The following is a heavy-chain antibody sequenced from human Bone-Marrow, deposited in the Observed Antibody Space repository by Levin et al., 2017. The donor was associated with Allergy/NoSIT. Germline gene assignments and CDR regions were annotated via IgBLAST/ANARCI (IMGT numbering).Heavy chain of an antibody. D-gene: IGHD5-18*01. CDR3: AKDDAWVASNGLYWGPKVIERYYGMDV. CDR2: ISYDGVNK. Sequence: TGESLKISCAASGFSFSNYGMHWVRQAPGKGLEWVAVISYDGVNKYYGDSVKGRFTISRDNSKSTLYLQMNSLRGEDTAVYYCAKDDAWVASNGLYWGPKVIERYYGMDVWGQGTTVTVSS. V-gene: IGHV3-30*18. CDR1: GFSFSNYG. J-gene: IGHJ6*02.